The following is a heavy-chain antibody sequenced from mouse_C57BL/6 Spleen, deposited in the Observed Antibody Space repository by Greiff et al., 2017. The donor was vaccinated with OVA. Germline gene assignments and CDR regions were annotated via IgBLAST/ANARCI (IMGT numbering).Heavy chain of an antibody. J-gene: IGHJ2*01. V-gene: IGHV1-26*01. D-gene: IGHD2-4*01. CDR1: GYTFTDYY. CDR2: INPNNGGT. Sequence: EVQLQQSGPELVKPGASVKISCKASGYTFTDYYMNWVKQSHGKSLEWIGDINPNNGGTSYNQKFKGKATLTVDKSSSTAYMELRSLTSEDSAVYYCARRYYDYLDYWGQGTTLTVSS. CDR3: ARRYYDYLDY.